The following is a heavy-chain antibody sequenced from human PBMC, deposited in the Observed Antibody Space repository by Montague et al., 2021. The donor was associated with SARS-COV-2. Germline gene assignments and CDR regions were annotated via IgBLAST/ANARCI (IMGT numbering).Heavy chain of an antibody. D-gene: IGHD3-10*01. V-gene: IGHV4-34*01. J-gene: IGHJ6*04. CDR2: KKNSGST. CDR3: ARGRRILLWFGELFPGGYYDGMDV. Sequence: KKNSGSTNYNPSLKSRVTISVYTSKNQLSLKLSSVTAADTAVYYCARGRRILLWFGELFPGGYYDGMDVWGKG.